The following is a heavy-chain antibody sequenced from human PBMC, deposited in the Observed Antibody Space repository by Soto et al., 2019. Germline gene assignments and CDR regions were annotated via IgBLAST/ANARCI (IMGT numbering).Heavy chain of an antibody. CDR2: INVGDGNT. Sequence: QVQLVQSGAEVKKPGASVKVSCKASGYTFTRYAVHWVRQAPGQRLEWMGWINVGDGNTKYSQKFQGRVTITRDTSASTAYMELSSLTSEDTAVYYCARDCAVDDNPNFAHWCQGTLVTVS. CDR3: ARDCAVDDNPNFAH. V-gene: IGHV1-3*01. CDR1: GYTFTRYA. J-gene: IGHJ1*01. D-gene: IGHD5-12*01.